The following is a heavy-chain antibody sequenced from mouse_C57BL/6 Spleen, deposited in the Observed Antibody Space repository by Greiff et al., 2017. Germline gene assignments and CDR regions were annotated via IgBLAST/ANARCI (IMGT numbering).Heavy chain of an antibody. D-gene: IGHD3-2*02. CDR1: GYAFSSSW. V-gene: IGHV1-82*01. CDR2: IYPGDGDT. J-gene: IGHJ4*01. Sequence: VMLVESGPELVKPGASVKISCKASGYAFSSSWMNWVKQRPGKGLEWIGRIYPGDGDTNYNGKFKGKATLTADKSSSTAYMQLSSLTSEDSAVYFCARQLRSYAMDYWGQGTSVTVSS. CDR3: ARQLRSYAMDY.